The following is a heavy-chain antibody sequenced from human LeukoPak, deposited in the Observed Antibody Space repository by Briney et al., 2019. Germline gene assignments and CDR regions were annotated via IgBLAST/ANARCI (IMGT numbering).Heavy chain of an antibody. J-gene: IGHJ6*02. CDR1: GFTFSNYA. CDR2: IKSKTDGGTT. D-gene: IGHD1-14*01. V-gene: IGHV3-15*01. CDR3: TTVTSTYYYYGMDV. Sequence: GGSLRLSCAASGFTFSNYAMSWVRQAPGKGLEWVGRIKSKTDGGTTDYAAPVKGRFTISRDDSKNTLYLQMNSLKTEDTAVYYCTTVTSTYYYYGMDVWGQGTVVTVSS.